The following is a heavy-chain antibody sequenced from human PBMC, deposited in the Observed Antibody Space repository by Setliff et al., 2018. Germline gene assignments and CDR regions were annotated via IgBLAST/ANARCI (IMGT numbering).Heavy chain of an antibody. CDR1: GGSVGGGSYY. J-gene: IGHJ4*01. CDR3: RFWSGYYKNDY. CDR2: IQNTGDT. V-gene: IGHV4-61*02. Sequence: SETLSLTCTVSGGSVGGGSYYWSWIRQPAGKGLEWIGLIQNTGDTNYNPSLASRVTISVDTSKNQFSLKLDSVTAADTAVYYCRFWSGYYKNDYWGQGTLVTVS. D-gene: IGHD3-3*01.